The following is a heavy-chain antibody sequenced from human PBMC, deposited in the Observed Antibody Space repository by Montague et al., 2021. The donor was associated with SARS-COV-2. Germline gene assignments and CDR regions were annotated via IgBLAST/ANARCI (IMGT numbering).Heavy chain of an antibody. CDR2: INHGGNT. Sequence: SETLSLTCAVYGGSFSDYHWSWIRQPPGQGLEWIGEINHGGNTXXXPSXXXRVTISRDTSKSQFSLKLSSVTAADTAVYYCARGLTDISMIVVVLLGASHYFDAWGQGTLVTVSS. D-gene: IGHD3-22*01. J-gene: IGHJ4*02. V-gene: IGHV4-34*01. CDR3: ARGLTDISMIVVVLLGASHYFDA. CDR1: GGSFSDYH.